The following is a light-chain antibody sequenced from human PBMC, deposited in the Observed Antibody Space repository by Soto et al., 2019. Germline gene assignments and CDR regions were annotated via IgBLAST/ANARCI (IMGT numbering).Light chain of an antibody. CDR2: DAS. V-gene: IGKV3-15*01. J-gene: IGKJ1*01. Sequence: EIVMTQSPATLSVSPGERATLSCRASQSVSSNLAWYQQKPGQAPRLLIYDASTRATGIPARFSGSGSGTEFTLTISSLQSEDFAVYYWQQYTNWRTFGQGTKVDIK. CDR3: QQYTNWRT. CDR1: QSVSSN.